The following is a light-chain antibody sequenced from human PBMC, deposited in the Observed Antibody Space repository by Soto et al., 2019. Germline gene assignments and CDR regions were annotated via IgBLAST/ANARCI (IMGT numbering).Light chain of an antibody. J-gene: IGKJ1*01. CDR1: QSISLS. V-gene: IGKV3-11*01. CDR3: QQRTDWPPWT. Sequence: EIALTQSPATLSLSPGXRATLSCRASQSISLSLAWYQHKPGQAPRLPIYDASKRATGIPARFSGSGSGTDFTLSISSLEPEDFAVYYCQQRTDWPPWTFGQGTKVDIK. CDR2: DAS.